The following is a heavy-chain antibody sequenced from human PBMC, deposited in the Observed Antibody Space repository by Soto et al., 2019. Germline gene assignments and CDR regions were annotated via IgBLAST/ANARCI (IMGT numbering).Heavy chain of an antibody. V-gene: IGHV6-1*01. CDR1: GDSVSSNSAA. CDR3: KKQKGDSGTYNGMDV. J-gene: IGHJ6*04. D-gene: IGHD1-26*01. CDR2: AYYRSQWYY. Sequence: SQTLSLTCAISGDSVSSNSAAWNWIRQSPSRGLEWLGRAYYRSQWYYDSAVSVRSRITVIPDTSKNQFSLQLNSVTPEDPAVYSCKKQKGDSGTYNGMDVWGKGNTVTVSS.